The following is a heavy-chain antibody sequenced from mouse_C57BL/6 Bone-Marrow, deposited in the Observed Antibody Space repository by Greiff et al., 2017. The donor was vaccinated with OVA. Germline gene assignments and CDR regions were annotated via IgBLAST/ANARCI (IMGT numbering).Heavy chain of an antibody. Sequence: EVKVVESGGGLVQPGGSMKLSCAASGFTFSDAWMDWVRQSPEKGLEWVAEIRNKANNHATYYAESVKGRFTISRDDSKSSVYLQMNSLRAEDTGIYYCTRRGTSRGYAMDYWGQGTSVTVSS. V-gene: IGHV6-6*01. CDR3: TRRGTSRGYAMDY. CDR1: GFTFSDAW. J-gene: IGHJ4*01. CDR2: IRNKANNHAT. D-gene: IGHD3-3*01.